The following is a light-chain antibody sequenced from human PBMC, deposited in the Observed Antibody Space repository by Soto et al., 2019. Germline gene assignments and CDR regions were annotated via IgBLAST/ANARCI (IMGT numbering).Light chain of an antibody. V-gene: IGLV4-69*01. CDR3: QTLGTGNQV. Sequence: QPVLTQLPSASASLGASGKLPCTLSSEYSTYALAWHQLPSGTGPRFLMKLNYDGTHSKGDRFFARFAGPSSGGEGHLTVSSLQPEDEADNYCQTLGTGNQVFGGGTKLTVL. CDR1: SEYSTYA. J-gene: IGLJ3*02. CDR2: LNYDGTH.